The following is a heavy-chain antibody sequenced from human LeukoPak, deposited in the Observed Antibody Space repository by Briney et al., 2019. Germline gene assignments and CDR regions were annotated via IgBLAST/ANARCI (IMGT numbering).Heavy chain of an antibody. J-gene: IGHJ5*02. D-gene: IGHD2-2*01. V-gene: IGHV4-4*07. Sequence: PSETLSLTSSVSGDSISSYYWSWIRQPAGKGLEWIGRIYTSGSTNYNPSLKSRVTISVDTSKNQFSLKLSSVTAADTAVYYCARAEGYCSSTSCSNWFDPWGQGALVTVSS. CDR3: ARAEGYCSSTSCSNWFDP. CDR2: IYTSGST. CDR1: GDSISSYY.